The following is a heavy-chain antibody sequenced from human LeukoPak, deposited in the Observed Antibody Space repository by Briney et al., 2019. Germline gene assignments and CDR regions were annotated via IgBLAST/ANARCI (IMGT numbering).Heavy chain of an antibody. CDR3: AGDYGPGSYRFDH. CDR2: IYYSGTT. J-gene: IGHJ4*02. V-gene: IGHV4-59*12. Sequence: PSETLSLTCTVSGGSLSSYSWSWVRQPPGRGLEWIGYIYYSGTTVCNPSLRSRVTMSLDPSENQFSMKLRSVTAADTAVYYCAGDYGPGSYRFDHWGQGTQVNVSS. CDR1: GGSLSSYS. D-gene: IGHD3-10*01.